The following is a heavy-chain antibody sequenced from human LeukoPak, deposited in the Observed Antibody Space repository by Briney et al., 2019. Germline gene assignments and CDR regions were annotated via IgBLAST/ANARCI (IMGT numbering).Heavy chain of an antibody. J-gene: IGHJ6*02. CDR2: ITNSGNSK. V-gene: IGHV3-21*05. D-gene: IGHD6-13*01. Sequence: GGSLRLSCAASEFTFSSYSMNWVRQAPGKGLEWVSYITNSGNSKSYADSVKGRFTISRDNAKNSLYLQMNSLRAEDTAVYYCARGGDSGYSSSWYEYYYYYGMDVWGQGTTVTVSS. CDR3: ARGGDSGYSSSWYEYYYYYGMDV. CDR1: EFTFSSYS.